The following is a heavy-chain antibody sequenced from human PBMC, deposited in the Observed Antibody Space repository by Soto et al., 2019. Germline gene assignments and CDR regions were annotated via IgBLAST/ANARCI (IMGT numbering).Heavy chain of an antibody. CDR1: GITLSDNY. CDR2: LTRGSLM. Sequence: EVQLVESGGALVQPGGSLRLSCAVAGITLSDNYMNWVRQAPGEGLAWVSTLTRGSLMYYADSVKGRFTISRDNAKNSLYLQMNSLRVEDTAMYYCLDGNYNWGQGTLVIVSS. D-gene: IGHD1-7*01. V-gene: IGHV3-48*01. CDR3: LDGNYN. J-gene: IGHJ4*02.